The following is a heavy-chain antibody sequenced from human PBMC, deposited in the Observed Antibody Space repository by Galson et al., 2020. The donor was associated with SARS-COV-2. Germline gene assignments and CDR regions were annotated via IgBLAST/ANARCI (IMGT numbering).Heavy chain of an antibody. J-gene: IGHJ5*02. CDR1: GGTFNAYA. CDR2: IIPIFGTT. Sequence: SVKVSCMASGGTFNAYAFNWVRQAPGQGLEWMGGIIPIFGTTKYAQRFQGRVTITADESTSTTYMELTSLTFEDTAVYYCVRDVIASDTFLCWFDPWGQGTLVTVSS. D-gene: IGHD2-21*01. CDR3: VRDVIASDTFLCWFDP. V-gene: IGHV1-69*13.